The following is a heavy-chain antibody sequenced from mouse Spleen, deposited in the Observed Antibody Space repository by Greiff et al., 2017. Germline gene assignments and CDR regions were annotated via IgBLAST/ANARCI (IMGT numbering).Heavy chain of an antibody. V-gene: IGHV1-64*01. CDR3: ARSKYGNYGAMDY. Sequence: QVQLQQPGAELVKPGASVKLSCKASGYTFTSYWMHWVKQRPGQGLEWIGMIHPNSGSTNYNEKFKSKATLTVDKSSSTAYMQLSSLTSEDSAVYYCARSKYGNYGAMDYWGQGTSVTVSS. CDR2: IHPNSGST. D-gene: IGHD2-10*02. J-gene: IGHJ4*01. CDR1: GYTFTSYW.